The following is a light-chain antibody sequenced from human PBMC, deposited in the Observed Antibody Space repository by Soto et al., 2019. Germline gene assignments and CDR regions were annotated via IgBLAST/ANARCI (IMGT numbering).Light chain of an antibody. J-gene: IGKJ1*01. CDR3: QQYNNWPRT. Sequence: EIMLTQAPATLSLSAGERTSLSCRPMQGQTNNYLAWYQQKPGKAPRLLIHSATTRARGIPARFSGSGSGTEFTLTISSLQSEDFAVYYCQQYNNWPRTFGQGTKVDIK. CDR1: QGQTNNY. CDR2: SAT. V-gene: IGKV3-15*01.